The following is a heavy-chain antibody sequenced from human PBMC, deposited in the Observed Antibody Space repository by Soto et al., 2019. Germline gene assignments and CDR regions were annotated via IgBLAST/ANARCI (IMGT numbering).Heavy chain of an antibody. CDR3: ARDRGVAPPVAGNTHYYYYMDV. J-gene: IGHJ6*03. V-gene: IGHV1-18*01. D-gene: IGHD6-19*01. Sequence: QDQLVQSRVEVKKPGASVKVSCKASGYSFTNYGITWVRKAPGQGFEWMGGISAYIGNTTYAQKFQGRVTMTTDASTSTAYLELRSLRSDDTAVYYCARDRGVAPPVAGNTHYYYYMDVWGKGTTVTVSS. CDR2: ISAYIGNT. CDR1: GYSFTNYG.